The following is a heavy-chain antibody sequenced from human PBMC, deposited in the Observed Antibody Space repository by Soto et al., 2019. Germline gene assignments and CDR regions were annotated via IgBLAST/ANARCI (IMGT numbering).Heavy chain of an antibody. CDR1: GYTFTSYY. V-gene: IGHV1-46*01. Sequence: VASVKVSCKASGYTFTSYYMHWVRQAPGQGLEWMGIINPSGGSTSYAQKVQGRVTMTRDTSTSTVYMELSSLRSGDTAVYYCASERATMVGGYKPLYGMDVWGQGTTVTVSS. J-gene: IGHJ6*02. CDR2: INPSGGST. CDR3: ASERATMVGGYKPLYGMDV. D-gene: IGHD3-10*01.